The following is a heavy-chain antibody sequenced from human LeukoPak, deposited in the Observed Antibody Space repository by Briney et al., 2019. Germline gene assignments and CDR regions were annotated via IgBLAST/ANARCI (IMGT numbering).Heavy chain of an antibody. J-gene: IGHJ4*02. V-gene: IGHV3-53*01. CDR3: ARMQTRLFDY. CDR1: GFTVSTNY. Sequence: GGSLRLSCAASGFTVSTNYMSWVRQAPGKGLEWVSVIYSGGSTYYADSVKGRFTISRDNSKNTLYLQMDNLRAEDTAVYYCARMQTRLFDYWGQGTLVTVSS. CDR2: IYSGGST.